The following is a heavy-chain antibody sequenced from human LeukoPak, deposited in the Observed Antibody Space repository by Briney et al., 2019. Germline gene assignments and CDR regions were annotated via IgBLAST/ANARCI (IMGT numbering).Heavy chain of an antibody. J-gene: IGHJ3*02. V-gene: IGHV1-69*05. CDR3: ARAYSGSYDLDAFDI. CDR1: GGTFSSYA. CDR2: IIPILGTA. Sequence: GSSVKVSCKASGGTFSSYAISWVRQAPGQGLEWMGRIIPILGTANYAQKFQGRVRFNTDESTSTAYMELSSMRSEDTAVYYCARAYSGSYDLDAFDIWGQGTMVTVSS. D-gene: IGHD1-26*01.